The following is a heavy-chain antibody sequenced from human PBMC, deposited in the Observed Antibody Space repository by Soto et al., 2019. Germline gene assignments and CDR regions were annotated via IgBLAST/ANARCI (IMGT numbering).Heavy chain of an antibody. J-gene: IGHJ4*02. CDR2: ISGSGGST. V-gene: IGHV3-23*01. CDR1: GFTFSSYA. D-gene: IGHD6-19*01. Sequence: EVQLLESGGGLVQPGGSLRLSCTASGFTFSSYAMSWVRQAPGKGLEWVSVISGSGGSTYYADSVKGRFTISRDNSKNTLYLQMNSLRAGDTGVYYCASRSSGWYFDYWGQGTLVTVSS. CDR3: ASRSSGWYFDY.